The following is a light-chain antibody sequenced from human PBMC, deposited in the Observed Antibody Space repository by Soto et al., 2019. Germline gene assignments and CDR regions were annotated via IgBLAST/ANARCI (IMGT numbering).Light chain of an antibody. Sequence: EIVLTQSPCTLSLSPGERATLSCRASQSVSSSYLDWYQQKPGQAPRLLIHGASSRATGIPDRFSGSGSWTDFTLNISRLEPEDFAVYYCQQYCSSLALTFGGGTKVEIK. CDR3: QQYCSSLALT. CDR1: QSVSSSY. CDR2: GAS. V-gene: IGKV3-20*01. J-gene: IGKJ4*01.